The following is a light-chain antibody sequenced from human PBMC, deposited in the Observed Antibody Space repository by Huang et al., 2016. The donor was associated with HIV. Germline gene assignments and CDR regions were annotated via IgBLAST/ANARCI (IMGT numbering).Light chain of an antibody. CDR2: AAS. J-gene: IGKJ4*01. CDR3: QQSYSSLLS. V-gene: IGKV1-39*01. CDR1: QTITTY. Sequence: EIQMTQSTSSLSASVGDRFIMTYRASQTITTYLNWYKQRPGKSPKLLIYAASSLQSGFPSRFSGSGSGTDFTLTISSLLPEDFATYYCQQSYSSLLSFGGGTKVAIK.